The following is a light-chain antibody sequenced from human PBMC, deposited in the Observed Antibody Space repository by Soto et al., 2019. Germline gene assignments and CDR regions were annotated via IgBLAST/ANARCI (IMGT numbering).Light chain of an antibody. CDR3: SSYTSSSTRV. Sequence: QSALTQPASVSGSPGQSSTISCTGTRSDVGGYNYVSLYQQHPGKAPKLMIYEVSDRPSGVSNRFSGSKSGNTASLPISGLQAEDEDDYYCSSYTSSSTRVFGGGTQLTVL. V-gene: IGLV2-14*01. CDR2: EVS. CDR1: RSDVGGYNY. J-gene: IGLJ7*01.